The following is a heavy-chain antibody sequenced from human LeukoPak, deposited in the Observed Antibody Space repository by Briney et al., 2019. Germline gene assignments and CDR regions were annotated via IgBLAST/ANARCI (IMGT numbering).Heavy chain of an antibody. D-gene: IGHD3-22*01. CDR1: GFTFSSYS. V-gene: IGHV3-48*02. CDR3: ARATYDSSGYYTFDY. Sequence: GGSLRLSCAASGFTFSSYSMNWVRQAPGKGLGWISYITPSTSNEFYADSVKGRFTSSRDNSKNSLYLHMNSLRDEDTAVYYCARATYDSSGYYTFDYRGQGTLVTVSS. J-gene: IGHJ4*02. CDR2: ITPSTSNE.